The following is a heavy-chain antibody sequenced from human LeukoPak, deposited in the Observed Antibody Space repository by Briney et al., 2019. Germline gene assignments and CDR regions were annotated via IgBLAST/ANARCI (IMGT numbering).Heavy chain of an antibody. D-gene: IGHD5-12*01. J-gene: IGHJ4*02. Sequence: SETLSLTFTVSGGSISSNYWNWIRQPPGKGLEWIGTISHDRSTYYTPSLKSRVTISVDTSKNHFSLKLSSVTAADTAVYYCARVGFIVATLDYWGQGTLVTVSS. CDR2: ISHDRST. V-gene: IGHV4-59*08. CDR3: ARVGFIVATLDY. CDR1: GGSISSNY.